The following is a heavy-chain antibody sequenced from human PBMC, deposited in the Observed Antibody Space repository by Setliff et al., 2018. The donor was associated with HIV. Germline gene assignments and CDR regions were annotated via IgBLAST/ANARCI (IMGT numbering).Heavy chain of an antibody. CDR1: GGSISSGGYS. D-gene: IGHD1-7*01. J-gene: IGHJ5*01. CDR2: IYHSRST. V-gene: IGHV4-30-2*01. CDR3: ARVRLELRQYWFDS. Sequence: SETLSLTCAVSGGSISSGGYSWNWIRQPPGKGLEWIGYIYHSRSTYYNPSLKSRVTISVDTSKNQFSLKLNSVTAADTAVYYCARVRLELRQYWFDSWGQGSPVTVSS.